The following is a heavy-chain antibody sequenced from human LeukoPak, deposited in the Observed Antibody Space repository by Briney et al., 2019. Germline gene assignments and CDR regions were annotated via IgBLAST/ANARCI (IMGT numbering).Heavy chain of an antibody. CDR1: GFTFSSYA. CDR3: ARDTPEPRGTFDY. CDR2: IWYDGSNK. D-gene: IGHD1-14*01. V-gene: IGHV3-33*08. J-gene: IGHJ4*02. Sequence: PGGSLRLSCTASGFTFSSYAMHWVRQAPGKGLEWVAVIWYDGSNKYYADSVKGRFTISRDNSKNTLYLQMNSLRAEDTAVYYCARDTPEPRGTFDYWGQGTLVTVSS.